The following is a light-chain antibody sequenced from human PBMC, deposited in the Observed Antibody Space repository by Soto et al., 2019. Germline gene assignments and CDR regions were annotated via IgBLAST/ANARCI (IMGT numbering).Light chain of an antibody. CDR1: QSVGTD. CDR3: QQYTNWPPNT. J-gene: IGKJ5*01. Sequence: VMTQSPATLSLSPGDRATLSCRAGQSVGTDIAWYQQKPGQAPRLLIFGTHTRAAGIPARFSGSGSGTEFTLTISSLQSEDFAVYYCQQYTNWPPNTFGQGTRLEIK. V-gene: IGKV3-15*01. CDR2: GTH.